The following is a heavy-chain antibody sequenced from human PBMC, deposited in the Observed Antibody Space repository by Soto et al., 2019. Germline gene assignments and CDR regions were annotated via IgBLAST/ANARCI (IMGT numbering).Heavy chain of an antibody. D-gene: IGHD3-3*01. CDR2: IGVGGNI. CDR1: GFTFNIHS. V-gene: IGHV3-48*02. CDR3: VRDSDFVADMTHGDL. Sequence: GGSLRLSCAASGFTFNIHSMNWFRQAPGKGLEWISYIGVGGNIFYADSVKGRFTISRDSVRNLVYLQMNALRDEDTAVYFCVRDSDFVADMTHGDLWGRGTLVTVSS. J-gene: IGHJ5*02.